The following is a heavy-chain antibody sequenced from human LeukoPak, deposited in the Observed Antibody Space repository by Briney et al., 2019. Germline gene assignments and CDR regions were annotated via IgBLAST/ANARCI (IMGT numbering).Heavy chain of an antibody. CDR3: AGNPYYDFWSGYSFDY. D-gene: IGHD3-3*01. J-gene: IGHJ4*02. V-gene: IGHV1-58*01. CDR2: IVVGSGNT. Sequence: SVKVSCKASGFTFTSSAVQWVRQARGQRLEWIGWIVVGSGNTNYAQKFQERVTITRDMSTSTAYMELSSLRSEDTAVYYCAGNPYYDFWSGYSFDYWGQGTLVTVSS. CDR1: GFTFTSSA.